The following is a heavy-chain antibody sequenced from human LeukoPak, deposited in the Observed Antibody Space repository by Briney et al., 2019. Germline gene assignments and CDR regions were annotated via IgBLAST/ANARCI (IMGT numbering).Heavy chain of an antibody. V-gene: IGHV3-30*02. CDR3: APSEQWLVPFDY. D-gene: IGHD6-19*01. CDR2: LRYDGRDK. CDR1: GFTFSSYG. Sequence: PGGSLRLSCAASGFTFSSYGMHWVRQAPGEGLEWVAFLRYDGRDKYYADSVKGRFTISRDNSKNTLYLQMNSLRVEDRAVYYCAPSEQWLVPFDYWGQGTLVTVSS. J-gene: IGHJ4*02.